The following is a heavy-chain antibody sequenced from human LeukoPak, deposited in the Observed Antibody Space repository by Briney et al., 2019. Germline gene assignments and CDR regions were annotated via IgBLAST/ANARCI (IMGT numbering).Heavy chain of an antibody. CDR2: IYSSGST. D-gene: IGHD1-26*01. Sequence: PSETLSLTCTVSGGSISSGDYYWTWIRQPPGKGLEWIGYIYSSGSTYYNPSLKSRVSISGDTSKNHFSLQLTSVTAADTAVYYCATRFSGRPFDPWGQGTLVTVSS. V-gene: IGHV4-30-4*08. CDR3: ATRFSGRPFDP. CDR1: GGSISSGDYY. J-gene: IGHJ5*02.